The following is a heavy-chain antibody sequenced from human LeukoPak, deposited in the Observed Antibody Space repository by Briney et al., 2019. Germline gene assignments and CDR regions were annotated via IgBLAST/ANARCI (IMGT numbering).Heavy chain of an antibody. CDR1: GFTFRIYN. CDR3: ASNSGYEKGY. J-gene: IGHJ4*02. V-gene: IGHV3-30*03. Sequence: GGSLRLSCAASGFTFRIYNMHWVRQAPGKGLEWVAVITYDGSNKYYSDSVRGRFTISRDNSKNTLYLQMNSLRAEDTAVYYCASNSGYEKGYWGQGTLATVSS. CDR2: ITYDGSNK. D-gene: IGHD5-12*01.